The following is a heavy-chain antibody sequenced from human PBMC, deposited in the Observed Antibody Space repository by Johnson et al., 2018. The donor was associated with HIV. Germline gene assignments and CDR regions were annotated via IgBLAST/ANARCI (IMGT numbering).Heavy chain of an antibody. CDR2: ISWNSGSI. Sequence: VQVVESGGGLVQPGRSLRLSCAASGFTFDDYAMHWVRQAPGKGLEWVSGISWNSGSIGYADSVKGRFTISRNNSKNTLYLQMNSLRAEDTAVYYCARESGGSHYVYAFDIWGQGTMVTVSS. D-gene: IGHD2-15*01. CDR3: ARESGGSHYVYAFDI. CDR1: GFTFDDYA. V-gene: IGHV3-9*01. J-gene: IGHJ3*02.